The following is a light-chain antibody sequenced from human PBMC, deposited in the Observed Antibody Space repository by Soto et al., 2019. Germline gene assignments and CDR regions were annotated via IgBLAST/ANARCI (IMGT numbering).Light chain of an antibody. CDR3: SSFTSSTTYV. CDR2: DVG. CDR1: SSDIGSYDY. V-gene: IGLV2-14*01. J-gene: IGLJ1*01. Sequence: QSALTQPASVSGSPGQSITISCTGTSSDIGSYDYVSWYQQHPGKAPKLMIYDVGNRPSGVSNRFSGSKSGNTASLTISGPQAEDEADYYCSSFTSSTTYVFGPGTKLTAL.